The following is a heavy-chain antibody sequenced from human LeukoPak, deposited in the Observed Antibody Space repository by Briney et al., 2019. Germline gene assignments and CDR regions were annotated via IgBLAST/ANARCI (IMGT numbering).Heavy chain of an antibody. CDR2: INHSGST. Sequence: PSETLSLTCAVYGGSFSGYYWSWIRQPPGKGLEWIGEINHSGSTNYNPSLKSRVTISVDTSKNQFSLKLSSVTAADTAVYYCARGLSAIVYWGQGTLVTVSS. CDR1: GGSFSGYY. CDR3: ARGLSAIVY. V-gene: IGHV4-34*01. J-gene: IGHJ4*02. D-gene: IGHD2-15*01.